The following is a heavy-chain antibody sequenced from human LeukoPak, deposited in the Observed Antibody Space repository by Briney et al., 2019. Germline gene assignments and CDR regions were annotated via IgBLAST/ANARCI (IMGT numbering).Heavy chain of an antibody. V-gene: IGHV4-39*02. D-gene: IGHD3-16*01. Sequence: SGTLSLTCTVSGGSISSSSYFWGWTRQPPGKGLEWIGTIFYRGNTYYNPSLKSRVIISVDTSKNQFSLKLNSVTAADTAVYYCARARGSNDVFDIWGQGTLVTVSS. J-gene: IGHJ3*02. CDR2: IFYRGNT. CDR1: GGSISSSSYF. CDR3: ARARGSNDVFDI.